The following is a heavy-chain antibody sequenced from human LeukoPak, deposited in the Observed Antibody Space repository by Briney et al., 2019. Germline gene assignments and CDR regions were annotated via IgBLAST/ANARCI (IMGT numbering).Heavy chain of an antibody. CDR2: IYTSGST. V-gene: IGHV4-61*02. CDR1: GGSISSGSYY. CDR3: ARGHSRYYYGMDV. J-gene: IGHJ6*02. Sequence: SQTLPLTCTVSGGSISSGSYYWSWIRQPAGKGLEWIGRIYTSGSTNYNPSLKSRVTISVDTSKNQFSLKLSSVTAADTAVYYCARGHSRYYYGMDVWGQGTTVTVSS.